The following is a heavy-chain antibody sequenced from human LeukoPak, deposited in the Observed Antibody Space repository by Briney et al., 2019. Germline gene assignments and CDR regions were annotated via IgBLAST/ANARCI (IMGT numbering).Heavy chain of an antibody. CDR2: IRNKANSYST. CDR3: TSCGYDYRFFEN. J-gene: IGHJ4*02. Sequence: GGSLRLSCAASGFTFSSYSMNWVRQAPGKGLEWVGRIRNKANSYSTEYAASVKGRFTISRDDSKNSLSLQMNSLKTEDTAVYYCTSCGYDYRFFENWGQGTLVTVSS. V-gene: IGHV3-72*01. D-gene: IGHD5-12*01. CDR1: GFTFSSYS.